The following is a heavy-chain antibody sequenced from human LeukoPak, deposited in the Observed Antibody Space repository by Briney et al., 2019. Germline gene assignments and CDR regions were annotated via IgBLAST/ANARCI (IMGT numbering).Heavy chain of an antibody. CDR3: ARGLRWQDY. CDR1: GFTFSSYG. Sequence: GRSLRLSCAASGFTFSSYGMRWVRQAPGKGLEWVANIIQDGSDKYYVDSVKGRFTISRDNAKNSLYLQMNSLRAEDTAVYYCARGLRWQDYWGQGTLVIVSS. V-gene: IGHV3-7*04. J-gene: IGHJ4*02. CDR2: IIQDGSDK. D-gene: IGHD4-23*01.